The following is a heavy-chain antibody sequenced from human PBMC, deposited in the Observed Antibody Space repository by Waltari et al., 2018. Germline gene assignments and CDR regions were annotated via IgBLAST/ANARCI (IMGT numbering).Heavy chain of an antibody. V-gene: IGHV4-61*02. Sequence: QVQLQESGPGLVKPSQTLSLTCTVSGGSISSGSYYWSWIRQPAGKGLEWIGRIYTSGGTNYKPTLRSGVTISVDTSKSQFSLKLSSVTAADTAVYYCARKTYSSSWLWYFDYWGQGTLVTVSS. CDR1: GGSISSGSYY. CDR3: ARKTYSSSWLWYFDY. CDR2: IYTSGGT. J-gene: IGHJ4*02. D-gene: IGHD6-13*01.